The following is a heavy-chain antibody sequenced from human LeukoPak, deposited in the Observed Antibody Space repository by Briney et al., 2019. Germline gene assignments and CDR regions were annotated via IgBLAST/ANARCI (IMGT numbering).Heavy chain of an antibody. CDR1: GGSISGYY. V-gene: IGHV4-59*01. CDR3: ARAVAARPYYYYGMDV. D-gene: IGHD6-6*01. CDR2: IDDSGNT. Sequence: SETLSLTCTVSGGSISGYYWSWIRRPPGKGLEWIGYIDDSGNTNYSPSLKSQVTISVDRSKNQFSLKLNFVTSADTAVYYCARAVAARPYYYYGMDVWGQGTTVTVSS. J-gene: IGHJ6*02.